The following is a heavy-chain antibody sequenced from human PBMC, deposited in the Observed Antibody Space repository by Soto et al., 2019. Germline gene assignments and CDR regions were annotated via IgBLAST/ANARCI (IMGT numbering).Heavy chain of an antibody. CDR3: ARDSIVVEPAAPICSNVYGMDV. Sequence: VKVSCKAAGGSCRSSANIWVLAASGKELEWMGGIIPIFGTANYAQKFQGRVTSTADESTSTAYMELSSLRSEDTAVYYCARDSIVVEPAAPICSNVYGMDVSGQWTTVTV. CDR2: IIPIFGTA. CDR1: GGSCRSSA. V-gene: IGHV1-69*13. J-gene: IGHJ6*02. D-gene: IGHD2-2*01.